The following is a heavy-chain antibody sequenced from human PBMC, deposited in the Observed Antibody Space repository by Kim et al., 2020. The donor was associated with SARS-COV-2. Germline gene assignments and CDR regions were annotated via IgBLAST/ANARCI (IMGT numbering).Heavy chain of an antibody. CDR1: GFSFSSYW. J-gene: IGHJ4*02. D-gene: IGHD3-10*01. CDR2: IKQDGSEK. V-gene: IGHV3-7*01. Sequence: GGSLRLSCAASGFSFSSYWMSWVRQAPGKGLEWVANIKQDGSEKYYVGSVKGRFTISRDNAKNSLYLQMNSLRAGDTAVYYCARGPPFYDSGSLDYSGQGTLVTVSS. CDR3: ARGPPFYDSGSLDY.